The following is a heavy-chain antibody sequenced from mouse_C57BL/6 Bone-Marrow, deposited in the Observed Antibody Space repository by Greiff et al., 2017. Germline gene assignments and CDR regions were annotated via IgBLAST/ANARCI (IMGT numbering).Heavy chain of an antibody. CDR2: IFPGCGST. CDR1: GYTFTDYY. Sequence: QVQLQQSGPELVKPGASVKISCKASGYTFTDYYINWVKQRPGQGLEWIGWIFPGCGSTYYNEKFKGKATLTVDKSSSTAYMLLSSLTSEDSAVYFSAREDGNYLAWFAYWGQGTLVTVSA. J-gene: IGHJ3*01. V-gene: IGHV1-75*01. D-gene: IGHD2-1*01. CDR3: AREDGNYLAWFAY.